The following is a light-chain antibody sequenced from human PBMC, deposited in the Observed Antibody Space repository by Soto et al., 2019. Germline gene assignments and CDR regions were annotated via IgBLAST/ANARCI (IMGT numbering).Light chain of an antibody. CDR1: SSNIGSNT. J-gene: IGLJ3*02. V-gene: IGLV1-44*01. CDR3: AAWDDSLTALL. Sequence: QSVLTQPPSASGTPGQSVTISCSGSSSNIGSNTVNWYQQLSGAAPKLLIHNNDQRPSGVPDRFSGSKSDTSASLAISGLQSADEADYYCAAWDDSLTALLFGGGTQLTVL. CDR2: NND.